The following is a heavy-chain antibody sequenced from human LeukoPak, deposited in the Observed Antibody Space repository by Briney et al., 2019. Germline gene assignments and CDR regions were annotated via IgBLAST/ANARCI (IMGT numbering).Heavy chain of an antibody. CDR3: ARGHYDYVWGSFLNPLFPDY. J-gene: IGHJ4*02. CDR1: GGSFSAYY. Sequence: SETLSLTCAVYGGSFSAYYWTWIRQPPGKGLEWLGEINHGGSTNYNPSLKSRVTISIDTSKNQFSLKLSSVTAADTAVYYCARGHYDYVWGSFLNPLFPDYWGQGTLVTVSS. D-gene: IGHD3-16*01. V-gene: IGHV4-34*01. CDR2: INHGGST.